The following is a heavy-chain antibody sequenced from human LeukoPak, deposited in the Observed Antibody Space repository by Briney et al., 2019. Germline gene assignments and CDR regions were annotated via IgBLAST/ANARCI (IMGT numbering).Heavy chain of an antibody. CDR3: ARDRNGGSAVAGDY. Sequence: ASVTVSCKSSGYTFTGYYMHWVRQAPGQGLEWMGWISPNTGGTNYAQKFQVRVTMTRDASISTAYMELSSLISDDTAVYYCARDRNGGSAVAGDYWGQGTLVTVSS. J-gene: IGHJ4*02. V-gene: IGHV1-2*02. CDR1: GYTFTGYY. D-gene: IGHD2-15*01. CDR2: ISPNTGGT.